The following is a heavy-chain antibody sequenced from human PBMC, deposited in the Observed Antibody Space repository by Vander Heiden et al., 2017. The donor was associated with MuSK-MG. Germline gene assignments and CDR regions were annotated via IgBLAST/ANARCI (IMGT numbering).Heavy chain of an antibody. V-gene: IGHV3-7*03. J-gene: IGHJ5*02. CDR3: APSPRRERWFDP. Sequence: EVQLVESGGGLVQPGGSLRLSCEASGFIFSANWMNWVRQAPGKGLEWVANIKQDGSEKFYADSVKGRFTISRDNAKNSLFLQMNSLRADDTAVYYCAPSPRRERWFDPWGQGTRVTVSS. D-gene: IGHD1-26*01. CDR2: IKQDGSEK. CDR1: GFIFSANW.